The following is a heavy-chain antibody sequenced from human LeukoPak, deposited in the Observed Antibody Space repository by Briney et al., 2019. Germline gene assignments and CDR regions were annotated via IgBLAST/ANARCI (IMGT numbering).Heavy chain of an antibody. J-gene: IGHJ4*02. D-gene: IGHD1-1*01. Sequence: YPGGSLRLSCVDSGTTFSRYWMSWVRQAPGKGLVWVSRINSDGSSTSYADSVKGRFTISRDNAKNTLYLQMNSLRAEDTAVYYCARAYNWNDVDYWGQGTLVTVSS. CDR3: ARAYNWNDVDY. V-gene: IGHV3-74*01. CDR1: GTTFSRYW. CDR2: INSDGSST.